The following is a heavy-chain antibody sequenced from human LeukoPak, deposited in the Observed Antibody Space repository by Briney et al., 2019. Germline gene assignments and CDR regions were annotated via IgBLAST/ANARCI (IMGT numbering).Heavy chain of an antibody. CDR2: IYYSGST. CDR1: GGSISSYY. D-gene: IGHD5-12*01. Sequence: SEALSLTCTVSGGSISSYYWSWIRQPPGKGLEWIGYIYYSGSTNYNPSLKSRVTISVDTSKNQFSLKLSSVTAADTAVYYCARSSGYEPMYYFDYWGQGTLVTVSS. CDR3: ARSSGYEPMYYFDY. V-gene: IGHV4-59*01. J-gene: IGHJ4*02.